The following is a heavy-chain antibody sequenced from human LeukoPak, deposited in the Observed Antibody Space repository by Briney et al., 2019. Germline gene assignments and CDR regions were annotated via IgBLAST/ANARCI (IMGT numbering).Heavy chain of an antibody. CDR2: INPNSGGT. D-gene: IGHD5-12*01. CDR1: GYTFSDYY. V-gene: IGHV1-2*02. Sequence: GASVQVSCKASGYTFSDYYMHWVRQAPGQGLEWMGWINPNSGGTNFAQKFQGRVTMTRDTSISTAYMELSRLRSDDTAVYYCARRGFSGYDFYIDYWGQGTLVTVSS. CDR3: ARRGFSGYDFYIDY. J-gene: IGHJ4*02.